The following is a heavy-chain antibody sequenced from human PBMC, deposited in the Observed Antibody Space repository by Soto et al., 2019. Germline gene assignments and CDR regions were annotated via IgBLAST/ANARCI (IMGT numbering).Heavy chain of an antibody. Sequence: PGRSHRLRYAASGFTFNNYAMSWVRQAPGKGLQWVSSISGSGGSTYYAESVEGRFTISRDNSKNTLHLQMNSLRAEDTAVYYCAKDDSVSYSGGSWIFDYWGQGTLVTVSS. CDR2: ISGSGGST. CDR3: AKDDSVSYSGGSWIFDY. V-gene: IGHV3-23*01. CDR1: GFTFNNYA. D-gene: IGHD2-15*01. J-gene: IGHJ4*02.